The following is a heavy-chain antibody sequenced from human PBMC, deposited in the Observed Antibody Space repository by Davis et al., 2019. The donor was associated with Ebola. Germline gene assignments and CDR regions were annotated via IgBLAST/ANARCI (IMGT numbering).Heavy chain of an antibody. V-gene: IGHV4-4*02. J-gene: IGHJ4*02. CDR1: GGSISSSNW. Sequence: MPSETLSLTCAVSGGSISSSNWWSWVRQPPGKGLEWIGEIYHSGSTNYNPSLKSRVTISVDKSKNQFSLKLSSVTAADTAVYYCASYNWNHGAFDYWGQGTLVTVSS. D-gene: IGHD1-14*01. CDR2: IYHSGST. CDR3: ASYNWNHGAFDY.